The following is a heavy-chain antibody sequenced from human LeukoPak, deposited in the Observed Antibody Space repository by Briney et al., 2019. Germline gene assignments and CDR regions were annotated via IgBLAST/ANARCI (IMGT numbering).Heavy chain of an antibody. J-gene: IGHJ4*02. CDR1: GFTFSDYA. CDR3: ARHDSFIPY. CDR2: ISDTGRRT. V-gene: IGHV3-23*01. D-gene: IGHD3-16*02. Sequence: GGSLRLSRAASGFTFSDYAMSGVRQAAGRGLEWVSGISDTGRRTYYTDSVQGRFTISRDESKKTVYLLINTLRAEDTAVYFCARHDSFIPYWGQGTLVTVSS.